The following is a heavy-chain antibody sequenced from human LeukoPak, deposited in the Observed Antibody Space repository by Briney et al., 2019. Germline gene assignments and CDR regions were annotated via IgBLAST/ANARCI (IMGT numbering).Heavy chain of an antibody. D-gene: IGHD3-10*01. CDR1: GFTFSDYY. CDR2: ISSSGNTV. V-gene: IGHV3-11*01. J-gene: IGHJ4*02. Sequence: GGSLRLSCAASGFTFSDYYMSWIRQAPGKGLEWVSYISSSGNTVKYADSVKGRFTISRDNSKSTLYIQMNSLRAEDTAVYYCARAKPKNMVRGLIMRRESRYYFDYWGQGTLVTVSS. CDR3: ARAKPKNMVRGLIMRRESRYYFDY.